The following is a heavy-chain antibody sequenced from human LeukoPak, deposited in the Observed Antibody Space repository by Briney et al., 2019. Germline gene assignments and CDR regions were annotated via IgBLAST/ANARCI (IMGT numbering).Heavy chain of an antibody. D-gene: IGHD5-18*01. CDR1: GGSFSGYY. Sequence: SETLSLTCAVYGGSFSGYYWSWIRQPAGKGLEWIGRIYTSGSTNYNPSLKSRVTMSVDTSKNQFSLKLSSVTAADTAVYYCARDTYSYGPYYFDYWGQGTLVTVSS. CDR2: IYTSGST. CDR3: ARDTYSYGPYYFDY. V-gene: IGHV4-4*07. J-gene: IGHJ4*02.